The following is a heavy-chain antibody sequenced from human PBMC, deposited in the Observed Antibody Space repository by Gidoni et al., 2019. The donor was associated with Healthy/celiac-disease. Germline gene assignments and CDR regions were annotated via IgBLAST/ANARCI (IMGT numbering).Heavy chain of an antibody. CDR1: GVTYSSYA. V-gene: IGHV1-69*01. Sequence: QVQLVQSGAEVKTPGSSLNVPFKASGVTYSSYAICWFRQAIGQGLEWMGGSIPIFGTANYAKKFQGRVTITAEESTSRAYMELSSLRSEDTAVYYCARDRIRDWNYPPGVGYFDLWGRGTLGTVSS. CDR2: SIPIFGTA. D-gene: IGHD1-7*01. CDR3: ARDRIRDWNYPPGVGYFDL. J-gene: IGHJ2*01.